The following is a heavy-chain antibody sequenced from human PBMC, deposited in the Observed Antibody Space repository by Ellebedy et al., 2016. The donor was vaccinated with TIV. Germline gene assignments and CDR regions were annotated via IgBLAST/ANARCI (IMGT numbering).Heavy chain of an antibody. CDR1: GFTFSSYA. D-gene: IGHD2-2*01. J-gene: IGHJ6*02. Sequence: GESLKISXAASGFTFSSYAMSWVRQAPGKGLEWVSAISGSGGSTYYADSVKGRFTISRDNSKNTLYLQMSSLRAEDTAVYYCAKLPAAMSYYYGMDVWGQGTTVTVSS. CDR2: ISGSGGST. CDR3: AKLPAAMSYYYGMDV. V-gene: IGHV3-23*01.